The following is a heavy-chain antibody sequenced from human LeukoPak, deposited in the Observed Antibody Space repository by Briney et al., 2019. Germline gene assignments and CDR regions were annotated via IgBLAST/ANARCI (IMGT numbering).Heavy chain of an antibody. D-gene: IGHD3-3*01. CDR3: ARQEWSGSDYFDY. CDR1: GGSISSHY. V-gene: IGHV4-38-2*02. CDR2: IYHSGST. Sequence: SETLSLTCTVSGGSISSHYWGWIRQPPGEGLEWIGSIYHSGSTYYNPSLKSQVSISVDTSKNQFSLKLSSVTAADTAVYYCARQEWSGSDYFDYWGQGTLVTVSS. J-gene: IGHJ4*02.